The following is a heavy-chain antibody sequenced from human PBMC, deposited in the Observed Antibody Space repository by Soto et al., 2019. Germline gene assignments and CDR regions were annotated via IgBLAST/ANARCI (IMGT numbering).Heavy chain of an antibody. CDR3: ARHGREDGYNYYY. Sequence: SETLSLTCTVSGGSISSYYWSWIRQPPGKGLEWIGYIYYSGSTNYNPSLKGRVTISVDTSKNQFSLKLSSVTAADTAVYYCARHGREDGYNYYYWGQGTLVTVSS. J-gene: IGHJ4*02. CDR2: IYYSGST. V-gene: IGHV4-59*08. D-gene: IGHD5-12*01. CDR1: GGSISSYY.